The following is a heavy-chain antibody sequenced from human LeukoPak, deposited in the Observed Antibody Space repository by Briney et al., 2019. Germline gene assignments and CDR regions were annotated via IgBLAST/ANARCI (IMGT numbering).Heavy chain of an antibody. CDR3: ARERASCYFDY. CDR2: ISNDGGYI. D-gene: IGHD2-2*01. Sequence: GRSLRLSCADSEFTFSNYTMHWFRQAPGTGLEWVAVISNDGGYINYVDSVRGRFTISRDNSKNTLYLQMNSLRAEDTAVYYCARERASCYFDYWGQGTLVTVSS. J-gene: IGHJ4*02. V-gene: IGHV3-30*04. CDR1: EFTFSNYT.